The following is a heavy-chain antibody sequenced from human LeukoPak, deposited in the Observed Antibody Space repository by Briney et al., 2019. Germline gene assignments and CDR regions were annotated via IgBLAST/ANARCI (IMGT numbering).Heavy chain of an antibody. Sequence: PGGSLRLSCAASGFTFSTYDMHWVRQATGKGLEWVSGIGTAYDTHYPDSVKGRFTISRENAKNSFYLQMNSLTVGDTAVYYCARAGQWFSDAFDIWGQGTVVTVSS. D-gene: IGHD3-22*01. J-gene: IGHJ3*02. V-gene: IGHV3-13*01. CDR3: ARAGQWFSDAFDI. CDR1: GFTFSTYD. CDR2: IGTAYDT.